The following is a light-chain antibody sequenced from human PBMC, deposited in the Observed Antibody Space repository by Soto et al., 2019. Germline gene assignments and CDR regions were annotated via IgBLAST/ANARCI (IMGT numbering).Light chain of an antibody. J-gene: IGKJ1*01. V-gene: IGKV3-20*01. CDR1: QSVSSIY. Sequence: EIVLTQSPGTLSLSPGERATLSCRASQSVSSIYLAWYQQKPGQAPRLLIYGASSRATGIPDRFSGSGSGTDFTLTISRLEPEDFAVYYFQQYGSSPETFGQGTKVEIK. CDR3: QQYGSSPET. CDR2: GAS.